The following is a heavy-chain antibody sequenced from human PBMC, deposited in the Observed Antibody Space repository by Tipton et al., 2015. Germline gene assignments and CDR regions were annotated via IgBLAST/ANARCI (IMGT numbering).Heavy chain of an antibody. V-gene: IGHV4-38-2*01. D-gene: IGHD4-23*01. CDR1: AYSISTDYY. Sequence: TLSLTRAVSAYSISTDYYWGWIRQPPGKGLEWIGTISHSGSTYYNPSLKSRVTISVDTSKTQFSLKVSSVTAADTAMYYCVRARGRHGGLFDSWGQGTLVIVSS. CDR2: ISHSGST. J-gene: IGHJ4*02. CDR3: VRARGRHGGLFDS.